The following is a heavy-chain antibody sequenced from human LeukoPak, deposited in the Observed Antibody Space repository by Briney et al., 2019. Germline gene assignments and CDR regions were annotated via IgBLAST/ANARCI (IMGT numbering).Heavy chain of an antibody. CDR1: SGSMRNTY. D-gene: IGHD3-9*01. Sequence: PSETLSLTCTVSSGSMRNTYWSWIRQSAGKGLEWIGRIHTSGSTSYNPSLESRVTMSVDTSKNQFSLELRSVTAADSAVYYCVRRVRYFGQNDYWGQGTLVTVSS. CDR2: IHTSGST. V-gene: IGHV4-4*07. J-gene: IGHJ4*02. CDR3: VRRVRYFGQNDY.